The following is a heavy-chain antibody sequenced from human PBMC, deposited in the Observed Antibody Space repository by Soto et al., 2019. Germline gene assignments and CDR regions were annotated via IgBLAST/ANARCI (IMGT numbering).Heavy chain of an antibody. CDR1: GGTFSSYT. J-gene: IGHJ4*02. V-gene: IGHV1-69*02. CDR2: IIPILGIA. D-gene: IGHD3-16*02. CDR3: ASAGSYVWWSYLNDY. Sequence: QVQLVQSGAEVKKPGSSVKVSCKASGGTFSSYTISWVRQAPGQGLEWMGRIIPILGIANYAQKFQGRVTSTADKCTRTANMGRGSLRSEDTALYYWASAGSYVWWSYLNDYWGQGTLVTVSS.